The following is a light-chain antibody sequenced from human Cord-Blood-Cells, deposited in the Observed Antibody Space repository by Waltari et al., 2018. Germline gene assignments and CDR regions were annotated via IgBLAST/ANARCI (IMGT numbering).Light chain of an antibody. J-gene: IGKJ1*01. V-gene: IGKV2-30*01. CDR2: KVS. Sequence: DVVMPQSPLSVPVTLGQPASISCRSSKSLVYSDGNTYLNWFQQRPGQSPRRLIYKVSTRDSGVPDRFSGSGSGTDFTLKISRVEAEDVGVYYCMQGTHWPWTFGQGTKVEIK. CDR1: KSLVYSDGNTY. CDR3: MQGTHWPWT.